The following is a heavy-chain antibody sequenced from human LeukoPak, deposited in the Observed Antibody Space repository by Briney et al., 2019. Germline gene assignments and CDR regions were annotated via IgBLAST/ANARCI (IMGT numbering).Heavy chain of an antibody. V-gene: IGHV4-39*07. CDR3: ATSGYCSSTSCSHEGELFDY. Sequence: SETLSLTCTVSGGSISSSSYYWGWIRQPPGKGLEWIGSIYYSGSTYYNPSLKSRVTISVDTSKNQFSLKLSSVTAADTVVYYCATSGYCSSTSCSHEGELFDYRGQGTLVTVSS. CDR2: IYYSGST. D-gene: IGHD2-2*01. J-gene: IGHJ4*02. CDR1: GGSISSSSYY.